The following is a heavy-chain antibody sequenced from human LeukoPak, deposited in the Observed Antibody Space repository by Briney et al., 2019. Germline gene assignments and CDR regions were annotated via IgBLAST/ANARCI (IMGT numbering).Heavy chain of an antibody. CDR2: ISWNSGSI. CDR1: GFTFDDYA. V-gene: IGHV3-9*01. D-gene: IGHD2-15*01. Sequence: GRSLRLSCAASGFTFDDYAMHWVRQAPGKGLEWVSGISWNSGSIGYADSVKGRFTISRDNTKSTLYLQMHSLRAEDTAVYYCATAGGDGSRMGFDPWGQGTLVTVSS. CDR3: ATAGGDGSRMGFDP. J-gene: IGHJ5*02.